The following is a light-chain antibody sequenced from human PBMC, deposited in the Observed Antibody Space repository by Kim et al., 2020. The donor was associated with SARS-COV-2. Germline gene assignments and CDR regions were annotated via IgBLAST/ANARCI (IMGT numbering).Light chain of an antibody. V-gene: IGKV3-20*01. J-gene: IGKJ4*01. CDR3: QQYADSPLT. CDR2: DVS. Sequence: LSPGERATHCCRDSQGVGSGYLAWYQQKSGQPPRVVMYDVSVRATGIPDRFSGSGSGTDFTLTISRLEPEDFAVFYCQQYADSPLTFGGETKLEI. CDR1: QGVGSGY.